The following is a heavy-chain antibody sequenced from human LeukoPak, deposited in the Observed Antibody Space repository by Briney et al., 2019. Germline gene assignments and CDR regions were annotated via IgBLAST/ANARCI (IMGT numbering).Heavy chain of an antibody. CDR3: ARHMSVSYDAFDL. V-gene: IGHV4-61*08. CDR1: GGSISSGDYY. CDR2: VYYTGRT. J-gene: IGHJ3*01. D-gene: IGHD3-10*01. Sequence: TSETLSLTCTVSGGSISSGDYYWSWIRQPPGKGLECIAYVYYTGRTLYNPSLESRVTISVDTSKTQFSLTVTSVTAADTAVYYCARHMSVSYDAFDLWGRGTTVTVSS.